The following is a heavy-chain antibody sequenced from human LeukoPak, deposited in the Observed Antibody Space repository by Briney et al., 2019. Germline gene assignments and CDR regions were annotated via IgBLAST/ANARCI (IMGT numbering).Heavy chain of an antibody. J-gene: IGHJ4*02. CDR3: ARDSGGSSSGFDY. V-gene: IGHV3-30-3*01. CDR2: ISYDGSNK. Sequence: GSLRLSCAASGFTFSSYAMHWVRQAPGKGLEWVAVISYDGSNKYYADSVKGRLTISRDNSKNTLYLQMNSLRAEDTAVYYCARDSGGSSSGFDYWGQGTLVTVSS. CDR1: GFTFSSYA. D-gene: IGHD6-13*01.